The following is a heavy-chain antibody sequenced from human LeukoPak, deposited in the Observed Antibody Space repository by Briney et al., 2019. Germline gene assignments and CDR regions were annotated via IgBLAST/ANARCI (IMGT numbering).Heavy chain of an antibody. J-gene: IGHJ5*02. Sequence: ASVKVSCKASGYTFTSYGISWVRQAPGQGLEWMGWISAYNGNTNYAQKLQGRVTMTTDTSTSTAYMELRSLRSDDTAVYYCARDESDGEIAAAGTTWFDPWGQGTLVTVSS. CDR3: ARDESDGEIAAAGTTWFDP. CDR2: ISAYNGNT. V-gene: IGHV1-18*01. D-gene: IGHD6-13*01. CDR1: GYTFTSYG.